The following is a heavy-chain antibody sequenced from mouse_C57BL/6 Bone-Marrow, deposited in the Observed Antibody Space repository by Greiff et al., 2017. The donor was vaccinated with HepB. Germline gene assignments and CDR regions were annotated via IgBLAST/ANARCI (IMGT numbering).Heavy chain of an antibody. J-gene: IGHJ2*01. CDR1: GYTFTDYE. Sequence: VKLQESGAELVRPGASVTLSCKASGYTFTDYEMHWVKQTPVHGLEWIGAIDPETGGTAYNQKFKGKAILTADKSSSTAYMELRSLTSEDSAVYYCTRWDTTQGYWGQGTTLTVSS. CDR2: IDPETGGT. V-gene: IGHV1-15*01. D-gene: IGHD1-1*01. CDR3: TRWDTTQGY.